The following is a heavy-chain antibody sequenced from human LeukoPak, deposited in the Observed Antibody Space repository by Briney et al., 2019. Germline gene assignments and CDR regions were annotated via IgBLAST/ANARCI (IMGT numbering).Heavy chain of an antibody. J-gene: IGHJ6*02. Sequence: SETLSLTCAVYGGSFSGYYWSWIRQSPGKGLEWIGEINHSGSTNYNPSLKSRVTISVDTSKNQFSLKLSSVTAADTAVYYCARFDTVVTGYYYYGMDVWGQGTTVTVSS. D-gene: IGHD4-23*01. CDR1: GGSFSGYY. V-gene: IGHV4-34*01. CDR3: ARFDTVVTGYYYYGMDV. CDR2: INHSGST.